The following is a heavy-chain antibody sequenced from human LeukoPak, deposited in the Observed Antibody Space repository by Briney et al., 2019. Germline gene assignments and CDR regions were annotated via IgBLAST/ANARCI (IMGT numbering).Heavy chain of an antibody. J-gene: IGHJ4*02. V-gene: IGHV4-34*01. CDR2: INHSGST. D-gene: IGHD3-10*01. CDR3: ARGVVRGIFDY. CDR1: GGSFSGYY. Sequence: SETLSLTCAVYGGSFSGYYWSWIRQPPGRGLEWIGEINHSGSTNYNPSLKSRVTISVDTSKNQFSLKLSSVTAADTAVYYCARGVVRGIFDYWGQGTLVTVSS.